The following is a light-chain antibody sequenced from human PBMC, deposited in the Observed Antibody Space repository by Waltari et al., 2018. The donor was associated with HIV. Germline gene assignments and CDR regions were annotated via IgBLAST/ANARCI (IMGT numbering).Light chain of an antibody. CDR1: RNDVGGYNY. Sequence: QSALTQPASVSGSPGQSITISCTGARNDVGGYNYVSWYQQHPGKAPRLMIYDVSTRPAGVSERFSGSKSGDTASLTISGRQPEDEADYYCESYTSTSVWVFGGGTRLTVL. CDR2: DVS. CDR3: ESYTSTSVWV. J-gene: IGLJ3*02. V-gene: IGLV2-14*03.